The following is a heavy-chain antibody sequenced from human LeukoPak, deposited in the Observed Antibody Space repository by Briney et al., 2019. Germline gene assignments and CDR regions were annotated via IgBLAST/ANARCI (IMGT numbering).Heavy chain of an antibody. CDR1: GGSISSGGYY. CDR3: ARRIVGALDY. V-gene: IGHV4-30-2*01. D-gene: IGHD1-26*01. J-gene: IGHJ4*02. Sequence: PSQTLSLTCTVSGGSISSGGYYWSWIRQPPGKGLEWIGYIYHSGSTYYNPSLKSRVTISVDRSKNQFSLKLSSVTAADTAVYYCARRIVGALDYWGQGTLVTVSS. CDR2: IYHSGST.